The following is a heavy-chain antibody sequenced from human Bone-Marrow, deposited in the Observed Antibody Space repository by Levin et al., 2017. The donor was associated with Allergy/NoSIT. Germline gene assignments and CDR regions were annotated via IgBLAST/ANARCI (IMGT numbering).Heavy chain of an antibody. CDR1: GYTFTGYY. CDR2: INPNSGGT. Sequence: ASVKVSCKASGYTFTGYYMHWVRQAPGQGLEWMGWINPNSGGTNYAQKFQGRVTMTRDTSISTAYMELSRLRSDDTAVYYCARDHCSGGSCHFYYFDYWGQGTLVTVSS. V-gene: IGHV1-2*02. D-gene: IGHD2-15*01. J-gene: IGHJ4*02. CDR3: ARDHCSGGSCHFYYFDY.